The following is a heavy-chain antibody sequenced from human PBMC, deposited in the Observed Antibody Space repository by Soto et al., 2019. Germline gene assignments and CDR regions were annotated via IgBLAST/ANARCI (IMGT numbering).Heavy chain of an antibody. J-gene: IGHJ6*02. Sequence: SETLSLTCTVSGGSISSGGYYWSWIRQHPGKGLEWIGYIYYSGSTYYNPSLKSRVTISVDTSKNQFSLKLSSVTAADTAVYYCAKSLAPGIGKAYYYYGMDVWGQGTTVTVSS. CDR1: GGSISSGGYY. CDR3: AKSLAPGIGKAYYYYGMDV. D-gene: IGHD6-13*01. V-gene: IGHV4-31*03. CDR2: IYYSGST.